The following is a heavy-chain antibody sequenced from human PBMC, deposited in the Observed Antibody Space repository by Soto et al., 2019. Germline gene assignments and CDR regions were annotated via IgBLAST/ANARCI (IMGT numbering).Heavy chain of an antibody. J-gene: IGHJ4*02. Sequence: QVQLQESGPGLVKPSQTLSLTCTVSGDSISSGNYYWNWIRQHPGKGLEWIGYIHHSGSTSYNPSLRSRLTLPVDTTENHFSLKLRSVTVADTAVYYCARASRRGFGSWGQGTLVSVTS. V-gene: IGHV4-31*03. CDR3: ARASRRGFGS. CDR1: GDSISSGNYY. D-gene: IGHD3-16*01. CDR2: IHHSGST.